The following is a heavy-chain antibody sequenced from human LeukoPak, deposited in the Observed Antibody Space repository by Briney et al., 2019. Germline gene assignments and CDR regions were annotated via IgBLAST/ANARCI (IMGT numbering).Heavy chain of an antibody. CDR2: IYYSGST. V-gene: IGHV4-39*07. CDR1: GGSISSSSYY. D-gene: IGHD3/OR15-3a*01. J-gene: IGHJ4*02. CDR3: ARGQDSLDY. Sequence: SETLSLTRTVSGGSISSSSYYWGWIRQPPGKGLEWIGSIYYSGSTYYNPSLKSRVTISVDTSKNQFSLKLSSVTAADTAVYYCARGQDSLDYWGQGTLVTVSS.